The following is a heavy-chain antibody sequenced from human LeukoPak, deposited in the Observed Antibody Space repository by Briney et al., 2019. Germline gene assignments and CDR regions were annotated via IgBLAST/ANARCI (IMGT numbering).Heavy chain of an antibody. CDR1: GFTFGSYG. CDR3: ARDRVPSDIVVVPAKHYGMDV. D-gene: IGHD2-2*01. Sequence: GGSLRLSCVASGFTFGSYGMHWVRQAPGRGLEWVAVISYDGGNKYYADSVKGRFTISRDNSKNTLYLQTNSLRAEDTAVYYCARDRVPSDIVVVPAKHYGMDVWGQGTTVTVSS. V-gene: IGHV3-30*04. CDR2: ISYDGGNK. J-gene: IGHJ6*02.